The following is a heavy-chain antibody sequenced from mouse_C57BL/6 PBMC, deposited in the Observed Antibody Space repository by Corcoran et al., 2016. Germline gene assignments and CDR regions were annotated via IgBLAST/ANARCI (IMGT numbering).Heavy chain of an antibody. CDR1: GYTFTEYN. J-gene: IGHJ2*01. V-gene: IGHV1-62-2*01. CDR3: ARDGTFYLDY. Sequence: QVQLQQSGPELVKPGASVKLSCKASGYTFTEYNIKWVKQRYGKGLEWIGWFYPGSGSIKYNEKFKDKATLTVDKSSSTVYMELSRLTSEDSAVYFCARDGTFYLDYWGQGTTLTVSS. CDR2: FYPGSGSI.